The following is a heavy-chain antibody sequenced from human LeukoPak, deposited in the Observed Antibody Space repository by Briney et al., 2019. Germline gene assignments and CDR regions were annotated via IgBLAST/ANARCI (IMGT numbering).Heavy chain of an antibody. Sequence: PSETLSLTCTVSGGSISSYYWSWIRQPPGKGLEWIGYIYYSGSTNSNPSLKSRVTISVDTSKNQFSLKLTSVTAADTAVYYCVRERGSTTKPHYFDYWGQGKLVTVSS. CDR1: GGSISSYY. V-gene: IGHV4-59*01. D-gene: IGHD3-16*01. CDR3: VRERGSTTKPHYFDY. J-gene: IGHJ4*02. CDR2: IYYSGST.